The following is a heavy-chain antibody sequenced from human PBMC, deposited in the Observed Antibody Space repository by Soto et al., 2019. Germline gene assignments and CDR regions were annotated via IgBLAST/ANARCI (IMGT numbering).Heavy chain of an antibody. CDR3: ARGWRGLRRFDY. Sequence: SETLSLTCAVYGGSFSGYYWSWIRQPPGKGLEWIGEINHSGSTNYNPSLKSRVTISVDTSKNQFSLKLSSVTAADTAVYYCARGWRGLRRFDYWGQGTLVTVSS. CDR2: INHSGST. V-gene: IGHV4-34*01. J-gene: IGHJ4*02. CDR1: GGSFSGYY. D-gene: IGHD4-17*01.